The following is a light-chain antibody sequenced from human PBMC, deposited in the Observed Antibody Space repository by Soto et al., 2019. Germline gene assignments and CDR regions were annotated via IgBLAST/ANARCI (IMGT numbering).Light chain of an antibody. CDR3: QQYNSYSST. Sequence: DIQMSQSPSTLSASVGDRVTITCRASQTIINWLAWYQQKPGKAPKLLIYKASTLEGEVPSRFSGSGSETEFTLTISSLQPDDFATYYCQQYNSYSSTFGQGTLLEIK. J-gene: IGKJ5*01. CDR2: KAS. CDR1: QTIINW. V-gene: IGKV1-5*03.